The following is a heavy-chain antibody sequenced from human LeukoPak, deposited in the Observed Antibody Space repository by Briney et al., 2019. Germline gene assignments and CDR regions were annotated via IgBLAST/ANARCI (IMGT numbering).Heavy chain of an antibody. CDR1: GFSLSSSGVG. J-gene: IGHJ6*03. D-gene: IGHD1-14*01. Sequence: SGPTLVKPTQTLTLTCTFSGFSLSSSGVGVGWIRQPPGKALEWLALIYWNDDKRYSPSLKSRLIITKDTSKNQVVPTMTNMDPVDTATYYCAHRLSVATGDYMDVWGKGTTVTVSS. CDR2: IYWNDDK. V-gene: IGHV2-5*01. CDR3: AHRLSVATGDYMDV.